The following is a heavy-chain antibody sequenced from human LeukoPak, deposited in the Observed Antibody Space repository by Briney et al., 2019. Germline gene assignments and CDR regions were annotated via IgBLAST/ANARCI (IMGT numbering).Heavy chain of an antibody. CDR1: GDSISTYH. CDR3: ARDKRHSYGRYFDP. V-gene: IGHV4-59*01. J-gene: IGHJ4*02. CDR2: MQSTGNS. D-gene: IGHD5-18*01. Sequence: PSVTLSLTCSVSGDSISTYHWNWIRKPPGKGLEWIGYMQSTGNSNYNPSLKNRVNIFVDMSKNQFVLNLRSVTAADTAVYYCARDKRHSYGRYFDPWGQGMLVTVSS.